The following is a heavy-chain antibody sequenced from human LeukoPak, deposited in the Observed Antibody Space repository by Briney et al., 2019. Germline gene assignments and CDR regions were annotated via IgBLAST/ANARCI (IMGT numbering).Heavy chain of an antibody. D-gene: IGHD6-19*01. CDR1: VLRLNVYQ. Sequence: GGSLRLSCSASVLRLNVYQRDSVRQAPGKGLEWISDISSSGSTTYYADSVKGRFTISRDNAKNSLYLQMNSLRAEAAAVYYSSTLKVASKFDFWGQGTLVTVSS. V-gene: IGHV3-48*03. J-gene: IGHJ4*02. CDR3: STLKVASKFDF. CDR2: ISSSGSTT.